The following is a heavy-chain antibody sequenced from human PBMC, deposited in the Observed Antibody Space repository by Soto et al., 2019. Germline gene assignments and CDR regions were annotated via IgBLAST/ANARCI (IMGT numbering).Heavy chain of an antibody. CDR3: ARGGSYCGAECHPTCWYIDL. J-gene: IGHJ2*01. V-gene: IGHV1-46*01. CDR2: INPSSDRT. D-gene: IGHD2-21*01. CDR1: GYTFTRYY. Sequence: QVQLVQSGAEVKKPGASVKVSCKASGYTFTRYYMHWVRQAPGQGLEWMGTINPSSDRTDYAQKFQGRVTMTRDTSTSIVYMEVSSLSSGDTAVYYCARGGSYCGAECHPTCWYIDLWGRGTLVTVSS.